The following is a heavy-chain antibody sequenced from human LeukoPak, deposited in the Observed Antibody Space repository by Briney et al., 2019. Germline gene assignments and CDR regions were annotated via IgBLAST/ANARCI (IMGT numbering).Heavy chain of an antibody. Sequence: SVKVSCKASGGTFISYAISWVRQAPGQGLEWMGGIIPIFGTANYAQKFQGRVTITADESTSTAYMELSSLRSEDTAVYYCAMEFAVPAFDDYYYGMDVWGQGTTVTVSS. CDR2: IIPIFGTA. CDR1: GGTFISYA. CDR3: AMEFAVPAFDDYYYGMDV. V-gene: IGHV1-69*13. D-gene: IGHD2-2*01. J-gene: IGHJ6*02.